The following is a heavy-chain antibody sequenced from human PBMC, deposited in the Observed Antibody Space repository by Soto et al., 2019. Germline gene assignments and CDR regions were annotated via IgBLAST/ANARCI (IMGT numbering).Heavy chain of an antibody. D-gene: IGHD5-18*01. CDR3: AKSSGYSYGFGGMDV. CDR2: ISGSGGST. Sequence: EVQLLESGGGLVQPGGSLRLSCAASGFTFSSYAMSWVRQAPGRGLEWVSAISGSGGSTYYADSVKGRFTISRDNSKNTLYLQMNSLRAEDTAVYYCAKSSGYSYGFGGMDVWGQGTTVTVSS. CDR1: GFTFSSYA. J-gene: IGHJ6*02. V-gene: IGHV3-23*01.